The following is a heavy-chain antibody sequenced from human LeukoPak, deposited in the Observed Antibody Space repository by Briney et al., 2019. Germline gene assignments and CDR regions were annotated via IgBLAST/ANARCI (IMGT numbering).Heavy chain of an antibody. J-gene: IGHJ4*02. CDR2: INPSGGST. CDR1: GYTFTSYG. Sequence: ASVKVSCKASGYTFTSYGISWVRQAPGQGLEWMGIINPSGGSTSYAQKFQGRVTMTRDTSTSTVYMELSSLRSEDTAVYYCARGGYDPGLDYWGQGTLVTVSS. V-gene: IGHV1-46*01. D-gene: IGHD5-12*01. CDR3: ARGGYDPGLDY.